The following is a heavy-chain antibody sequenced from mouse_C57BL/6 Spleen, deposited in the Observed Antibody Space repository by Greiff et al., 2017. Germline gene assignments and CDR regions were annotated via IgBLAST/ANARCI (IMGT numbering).Heavy chain of an antibody. D-gene: IGHD2-4*01. CDR2: IYPGDGDT. J-gene: IGHJ3*01. V-gene: IGHV1-80*01. Sequence: QVQLQQSGAELVKPGASVKISCKASGYAFSSYWMNWVKQRPGTGLEWIGQIYPGDGDTNYNGKFKGKATLTADKSSSTAYMQLSSLTSEDSAVYFCARSDYDPAWFAYWGQGTLVTVSA. CDR1: GYAFSSYW. CDR3: ARSDYDPAWFAY.